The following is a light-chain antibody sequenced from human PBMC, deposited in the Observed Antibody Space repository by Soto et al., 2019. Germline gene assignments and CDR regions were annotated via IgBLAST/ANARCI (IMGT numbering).Light chain of an antibody. J-gene: IGLJ1*01. CDR1: SGGDGGYDY. CDR3: SSYAGSDNPYV. V-gene: IGLV2-8*01. CDR2: EVT. Sequence: QSVLTQPHSASGSPGQSVTISCTGTSGGDGGYDYVSWYQQHPGKTPKLMIYEVTKRPLGVPDRFSGSKSGNTASLTVSGLQAEDEADYYCSSYAGSDNPYVFGTGTKVTV.